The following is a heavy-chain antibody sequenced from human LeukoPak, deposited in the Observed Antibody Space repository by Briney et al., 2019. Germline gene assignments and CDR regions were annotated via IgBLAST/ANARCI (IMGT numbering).Heavy chain of an antibody. D-gene: IGHD4-23*01. V-gene: IGHV4-59*01. CDR3: ARTEDYGGHVEFDY. Sequence: SETLSLTCTVSGGSISSYYWSWIRQPPGKGLEWIGYIYYSGSTTYNPSLKSRVTISVDTSKNQFSLKLSSVTAADTAVYYCARTEDYGGHVEFDYWGQGTLVTVSS. CDR2: IYYSGST. J-gene: IGHJ4*02. CDR1: GGSISSYY.